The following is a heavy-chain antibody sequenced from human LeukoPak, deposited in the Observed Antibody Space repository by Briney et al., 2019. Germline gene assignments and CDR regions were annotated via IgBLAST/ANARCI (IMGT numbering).Heavy chain of an antibody. D-gene: IGHD6-19*01. V-gene: IGHV3-23*01. J-gene: IGHJ4*02. CDR1: GFIFSSYV. Sequence: GGSLRLSCAASGFIFSSYVMSWGRQAPGNGLEGVSAISGGGGSTNYADSVKGRVTISRDISKNTLYLQMNSLRAEDTAVYYCAKDTGYSSGCDYWGQGTLVTVSS. CDR3: AKDTGYSSGCDY. CDR2: ISGGGGST.